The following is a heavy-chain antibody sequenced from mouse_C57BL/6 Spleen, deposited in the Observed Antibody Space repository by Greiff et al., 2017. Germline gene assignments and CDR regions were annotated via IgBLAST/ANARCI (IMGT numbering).Heavy chain of an antibody. CDR3: VSDGVYYFDY. CDR2: IRSKSNNYAT. V-gene: IGHV10-1*01. D-gene: IGHD2-3*01. J-gene: IGHJ2*01. Sequence: EVQVVESGGGLVQPKGSLKLSCAASGFSFNTYAMNWVRQAPGKGLEWVARIRSKSNNYATYYADSVKDRFTISRDDSESMLYLQMNNLKTEDTAMYYCVSDGVYYFDYWGQGTTLTVSS. CDR1: GFSFNTYA.